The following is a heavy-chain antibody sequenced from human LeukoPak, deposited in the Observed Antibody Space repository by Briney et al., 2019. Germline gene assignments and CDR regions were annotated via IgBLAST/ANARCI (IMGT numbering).Heavy chain of an antibody. D-gene: IGHD3-22*01. CDR3: TTEYYYDSSGYRDY. CDR1: GFTFSNAW. Sequence: PGGSLRLSCAASGFTFSNAWMSWVRQAPGKGLEWVGRIKSKTDGRTTDYAEPVKGRFTISRDDSKNTLYLQMNSLKTEDTAVYYCTTEYYYDSSGYRDYWGQGTLVTVSS. CDR2: IKSKTDGRTT. V-gene: IGHV3-15*01. J-gene: IGHJ4*02.